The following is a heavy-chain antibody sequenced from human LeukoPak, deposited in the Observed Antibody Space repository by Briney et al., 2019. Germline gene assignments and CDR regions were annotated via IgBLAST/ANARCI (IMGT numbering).Heavy chain of an antibody. CDR1: GFTFSSYA. J-gene: IGHJ4*02. Sequence: GGSLRLSCAASGFTFSSYAMHWVRQAPGKGLEWVAVISYDGSNKYYADSVKGRFTISRDNSKNTLYLQMNSLRAEDTAVYYCAKLISSTAESYWGQGTLVTVSS. V-gene: IGHV3-30*04. CDR3: AKLISSTAESY. D-gene: IGHD4-23*01. CDR2: ISYDGSNK.